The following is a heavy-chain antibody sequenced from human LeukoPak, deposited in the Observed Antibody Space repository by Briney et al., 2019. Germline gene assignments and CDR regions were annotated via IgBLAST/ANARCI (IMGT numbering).Heavy chain of an antibody. D-gene: IGHD6-19*01. J-gene: IGHJ4*02. CDR2: ISYDGSNK. Sequence: PGGSLRLSCAASGFTFSHYGMHWVRQAPGKGLEWVAVISYDGSNKYYADSVKGRFTISRDNSKNTLYLQMNSLRAEDTAVYYCARDAVQYSSGWYLGYWGQGTLVTVSS. CDR1: GFTFSHYG. CDR3: ARDAVQYSSGWYLGY. V-gene: IGHV3-30*19.